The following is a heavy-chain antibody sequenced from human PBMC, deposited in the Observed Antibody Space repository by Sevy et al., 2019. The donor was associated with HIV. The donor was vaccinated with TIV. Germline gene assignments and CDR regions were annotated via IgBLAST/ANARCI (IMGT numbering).Heavy chain of an antibody. J-gene: IGHJ4*02. CDR2: IYSDGRT. CDR1: GFSVSSNY. Sequence: GGSLRLSCVVSGFSVSSNYMSWVRQAPGKGLEWVSNIYSDGRTYYADSVRGRFTISRDNAKNLLYLQMNSLRAEDTAVYYCARDHGYCSGGSCYSGGYWGQGTLVTVSS. V-gene: IGHV3-53*01. D-gene: IGHD2-15*01. CDR3: ARDHGYCSGGSCYSGGY.